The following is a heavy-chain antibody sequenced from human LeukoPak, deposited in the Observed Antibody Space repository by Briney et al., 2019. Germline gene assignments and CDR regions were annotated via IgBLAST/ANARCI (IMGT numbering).Heavy chain of an antibody. V-gene: IGHV3-23*01. CDR3: AKGGGGVGYCSSTSCPPIDY. D-gene: IGHD2-2*01. Sequence: PGGSLRLSCAASGFTFSSYAMTWVRQAPGKGLEWVSGTSGSGGGTYYADSVQGRFTISRDNSKNTLYLQMNSLRAEDTAVYYCAKGGGGVGYCSSTSCPPIDYWGQGTLVAVSS. CDR2: TSGSGGGT. J-gene: IGHJ4*02. CDR1: GFTFSSYA.